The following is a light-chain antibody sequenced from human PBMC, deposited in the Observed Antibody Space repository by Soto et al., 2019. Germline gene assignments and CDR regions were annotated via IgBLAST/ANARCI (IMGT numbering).Light chain of an antibody. CDR1: QSIRNY. J-gene: IGKJ2*01. V-gene: IGKV1-39*01. Sequence: DIQMTQSPSSLSASVGDRVTITCRASQSIRNYVHWYQQKPGKAPKFLIYVASTLQIGVPSRFSGSGSGTDFTLTISSLQPEEFAAYYCQQSYSSPFTFGPGTKLEIK. CDR3: QQSYSSPFT. CDR2: VAS.